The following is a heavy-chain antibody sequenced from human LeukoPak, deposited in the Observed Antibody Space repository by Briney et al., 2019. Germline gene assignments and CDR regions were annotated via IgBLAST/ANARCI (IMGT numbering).Heavy chain of an antibody. J-gene: IGHJ4*02. CDR2: ISGSGGST. CDR1: GFTFSSYA. V-gene: IGHV3-23*01. D-gene: IGHD5-18*01. Sequence: GGSLRLPCAASGFTFSSYAMSWVRQAPGKGLEWVSAISGSGGSTYYADSVKGRFTISRDNSKNTLYLQMNSLRAEDTAVYYCAKGGRGYSYGPPDYWGQGTLVTVSS. CDR3: AKGGRGYSYGPPDY.